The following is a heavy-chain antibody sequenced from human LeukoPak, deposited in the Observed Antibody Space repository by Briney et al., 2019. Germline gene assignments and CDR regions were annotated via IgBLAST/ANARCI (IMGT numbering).Heavy chain of an antibody. CDR2: ISAYNGNT. Sequence: ASVKVSCKASGYTFTSYGISWVRQAPGQGLEWMGWISAYNGNTNYAQKLQGRVTMPTDTSTSTAYMELRSLRSDDTAVYYCARDYDFWSGYFTNFDYWGQGTLVTVSS. V-gene: IGHV1-18*01. D-gene: IGHD3-3*01. CDR1: GYTFTSYG. CDR3: ARDYDFWSGYFTNFDY. J-gene: IGHJ4*02.